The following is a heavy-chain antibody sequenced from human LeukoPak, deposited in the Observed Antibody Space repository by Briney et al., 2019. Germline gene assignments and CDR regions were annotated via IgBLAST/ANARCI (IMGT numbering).Heavy chain of an antibody. J-gene: IGHJ4*02. V-gene: IGHV1-18*01. Sequence: ASVKVSCKASGYTFTSYGISWMRQAPGQGLEWMGWISAYNGNTNYAQKLQGRVTMTTDTSTSTAYMELRSLRSDDTAVYYCARASPYYDSSGYYYPGYWGQGTLVTVSS. CDR2: ISAYNGNT. CDR3: ARASPYYDSSGYYYPGY. CDR1: GYTFTSYG. D-gene: IGHD3-22*01.